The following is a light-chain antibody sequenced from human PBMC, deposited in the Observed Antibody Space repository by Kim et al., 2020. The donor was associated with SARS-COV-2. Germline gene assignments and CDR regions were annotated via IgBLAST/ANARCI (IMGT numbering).Light chain of an antibody. CDR1: NEHSSYA. Sequence: SVKLTCTLSNEHSSYAVAWHQQQPEKGPRFLMKLSSDGSHTKGDGIPDRFSGSSSGADRHLTIASLQSEDEADYYCQTWGTAIHVFGGGTQLIVL. J-gene: IGLJ2*01. CDR3: QTWGTAIHV. CDR2: LSSDGSH. V-gene: IGLV4-69*01.